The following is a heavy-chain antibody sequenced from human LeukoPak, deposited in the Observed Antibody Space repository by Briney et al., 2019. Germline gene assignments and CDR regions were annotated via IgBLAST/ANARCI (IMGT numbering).Heavy chain of an antibody. J-gene: IGHJ4*02. CDR3: ARGGPEYYDFWSGYHPDY. Sequence: PGGSPRLSCTVSGFTVSINSMSWVRQAPGKGLEWVSFIYSGGNTHYSDSVKGRFTISRDNSKNTLYLQMNSLRAEDTAVYYCARGGPEYYDFWSGYHPDYWGQGTLVTVSS. CDR1: GFTVSINS. CDR2: IYSGGNT. D-gene: IGHD3-3*01. V-gene: IGHV3-66*02.